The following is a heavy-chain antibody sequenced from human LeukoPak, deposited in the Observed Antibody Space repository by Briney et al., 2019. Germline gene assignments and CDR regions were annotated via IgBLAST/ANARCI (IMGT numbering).Heavy chain of an antibody. D-gene: IGHD3-10*01. V-gene: IGHV4-34*01. Sequence: SETLSLTCAVYGGSFSGYYWSWIRQPPGKGLEWIGEINHSGSTNYNPSLKSRVTISVDTSKNQFSLKLSSVTAADTAVYYCARGHRGILWFGPRIQPHAFDIWGQGTMVTVSS. CDR3: ARGHRGILWFGPRIQPHAFDI. CDR1: GGSFSGYY. J-gene: IGHJ3*02. CDR2: INHSGST.